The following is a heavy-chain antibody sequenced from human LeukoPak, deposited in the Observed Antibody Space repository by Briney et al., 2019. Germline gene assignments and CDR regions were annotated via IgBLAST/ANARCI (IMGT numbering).Heavy chain of an antibody. CDR1: GFTFSSYG. CDR3: AKYMKRWFGEPLAVDY. Sequence: GGSLRLSCAASGFTFSSYGMHWVRQAPGKGLEWVAFIRYDGSNKYYADSVKGRFTISRDNSKNTLYLQMNSLRAEDTAVYYCAKYMKRWFGEPLAVDYWGQGTLVTVSS. D-gene: IGHD3-10*01. V-gene: IGHV3-30*02. J-gene: IGHJ4*02. CDR2: IRYDGSNK.